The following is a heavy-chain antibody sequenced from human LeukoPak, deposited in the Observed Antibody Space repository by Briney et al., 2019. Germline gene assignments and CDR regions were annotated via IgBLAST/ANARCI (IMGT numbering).Heavy chain of an antibody. CDR3: ARRAVAGPSFDY. CDR1: VGTFSSYA. D-gene: IGHD6-19*01. J-gene: IGHJ4*02. V-gene: IGHV1-69*04. CDR2: IIPILGIA. Sequence: ASVKVSCKASVGTFSSYAISWVRQAPGQGLDWMGRIIPILGIANYAQKFQGRVTITADKSTSTAYMELSSLRPEDTAVYYCARRAVAGPSFDYWGQGTLVTVSS.